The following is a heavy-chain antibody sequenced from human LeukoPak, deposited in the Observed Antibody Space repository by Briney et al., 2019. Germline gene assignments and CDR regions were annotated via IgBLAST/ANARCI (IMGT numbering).Heavy chain of an antibody. J-gene: IGHJ4*02. V-gene: IGHV5-51*01. CDR1: GYSFTTYW. CDR2: IYPDDYAL. CDR3: ATSADDY. Sequence: GEFLMICCTGSGYSFTTYWIGWVRQMPGKGMERMGIIYPDDYALNYRPSFPGQLTNSADKSISTAYLQWSSLKASDTAMYYCATSADDYWGQGTLVTVSS.